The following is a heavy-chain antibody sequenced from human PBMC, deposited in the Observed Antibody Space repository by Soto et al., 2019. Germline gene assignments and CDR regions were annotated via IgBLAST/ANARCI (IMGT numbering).Heavy chain of an antibody. J-gene: IGHJ6*02. Sequence: GASLKISCKGSGYSFTSYWIGWVRQMPGKGLEWMGIMYPGDSDTRYSPSFQGQVTISADNSISTASLQWSSLKASDTGPYCCARRVVVGGVAGQNYYGRDVWGQGST. CDR2: MYPGDSDT. V-gene: IGHV5-51*01. CDR3: ARRVVVGGVAGQNYYGRDV. D-gene: IGHD1-26*01. CDR1: GYSFTSYW.